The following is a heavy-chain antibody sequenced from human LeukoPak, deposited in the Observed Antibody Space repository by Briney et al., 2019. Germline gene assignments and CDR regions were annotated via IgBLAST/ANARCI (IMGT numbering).Heavy chain of an antibody. Sequence: AGGSLRLSCAASGFTFSSYWMSWVRQAPGKGLEWVANIKQDGSEKYYVDSVKGRFTISRDNAKNSLYLQMNSLRAEDTAVYYCARGRRQVDGYPGYYYMDVWGKGTTVTVSS. V-gene: IGHV3-7*03. CDR1: GFTFSSYW. CDR2: IKQDGSEK. J-gene: IGHJ6*03. CDR3: ARGRRQVDGYPGYYYMDV. D-gene: IGHD5-24*01.